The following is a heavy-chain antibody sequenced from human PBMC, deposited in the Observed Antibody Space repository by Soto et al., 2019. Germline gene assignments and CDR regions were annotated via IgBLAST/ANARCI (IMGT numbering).Heavy chain of an antibody. Sequence: GASLKISCKGSENTFSSFWIAWVRQLTGKGLECMGIIYPDDSDTRYSPSFQGQVTISADKSITTAYLQWSSLKASDTAMYYWARSRGGGSYLWFDPWGQGTQVTVSS. D-gene: IGHD2-15*01. CDR1: ENTFSSFW. J-gene: IGHJ5*02. CDR3: ARSRGGGSYLWFDP. V-gene: IGHV5-51*01. CDR2: IYPDDSDT.